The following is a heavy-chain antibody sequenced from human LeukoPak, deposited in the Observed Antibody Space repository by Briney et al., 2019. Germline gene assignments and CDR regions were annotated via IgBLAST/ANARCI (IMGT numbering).Heavy chain of an antibody. D-gene: IGHD2-2*01. CDR2: INHSGST. J-gene: IGHJ5*02. CDR3: ARMSVVVPAAIVDSCCWFDP. V-gene: IGHV4-34*01. CDR1: GGSFSGYY. Sequence: SETLSLTCAVSGGSFSGYYWSWIRQPPGKGLEWIGEINHSGSTNYNPSLKSRVTISVDTSKNQFSLTLSSVTAADTAVYYCARMSVVVPAAIVDSCCWFDPWGQGTLVTVSS.